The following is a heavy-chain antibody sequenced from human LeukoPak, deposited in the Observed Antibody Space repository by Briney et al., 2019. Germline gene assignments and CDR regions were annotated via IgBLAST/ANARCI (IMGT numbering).Heavy chain of an antibody. CDR3: AKDGDDYYGSGSHVDY. V-gene: IGHV3-30*02. CDR2: IRYDGSHK. J-gene: IGHJ4*02. Sequence: QAGGSLRLSCAASGFTFSSYGMHWVRQAPGKGLEWVAFIRYDGSHKYYADSVKGRFTISRDNSKNTLYVQMNSLRAEDTAVYYCAKDGDDYYGSGSHVDYWGQGTLVTVSS. D-gene: IGHD3-10*01. CDR1: GFTFSSYG.